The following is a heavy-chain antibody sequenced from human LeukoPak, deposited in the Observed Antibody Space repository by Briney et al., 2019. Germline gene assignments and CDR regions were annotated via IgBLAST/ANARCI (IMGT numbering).Heavy chain of an antibody. J-gene: IGHJ4*02. CDR2: IYYSESA. V-gene: IGHV4-59*02. CDR1: GDSVSNYY. CDR3: ARKRSFDL. Sequence: SETLSLTCTVSGDSVSNYYWSWIRQPPGKRLEWIGCIYYSESATYNPSLKSRVTISLDTSKNQFFVKLSSVTAADTAVYYCARKRSFDLWGQGTLVTVSS. D-gene: IGHD3-9*01.